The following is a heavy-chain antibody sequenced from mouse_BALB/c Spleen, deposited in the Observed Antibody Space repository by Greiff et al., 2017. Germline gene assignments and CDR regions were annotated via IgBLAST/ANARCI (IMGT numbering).Heavy chain of an antibody. J-gene: IGHJ4*01. Sequence: EVKLQESGPGLVKPSQSLSLTCSVTGYSITSGYYWNWIRQFPGNKLEWMGYISYDGSNNYNPSLKNRISITRDTSKNQFFLKLNSVTTEDTATYYCARGDYDYDHYYAMDYWGQGTSVTVSS. D-gene: IGHD2-4*01. CDR1: GYSITSGYY. CDR3: ARGDYDYDHYYAMDY. CDR2: ISYDGSN. V-gene: IGHV3-6*02.